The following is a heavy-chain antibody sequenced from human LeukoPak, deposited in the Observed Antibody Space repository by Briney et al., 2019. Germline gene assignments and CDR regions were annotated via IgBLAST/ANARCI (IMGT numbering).Heavy chain of an antibody. V-gene: IGHV3-23*01. CDR1: GFTFSTFD. J-gene: IGHJ4*02. Sequence: RGSLRLSCAASGFTFSTFDMSWVRQAPGKGLQWVSTISGAGGTTLFADSVKGRFSISRDNSNNKVFLQMNSLRVEDTAVYYCAKASDFDSSGFPIDVFDFWGQGLLVSVAS. D-gene: IGHD3-22*01. CDR2: ISGAGGTT. CDR3: AKASDFDSSGFPIDVFDF.